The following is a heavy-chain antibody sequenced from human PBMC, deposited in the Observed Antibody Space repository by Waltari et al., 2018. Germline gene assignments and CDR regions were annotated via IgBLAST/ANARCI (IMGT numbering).Heavy chain of an antibody. D-gene: IGHD6-6*01. CDR2: VNPDTGNA. J-gene: IGHJ4*02. V-gene: IGHV1-2*07. CDR1: GYIFINYS. Sequence: QVVLVQSGAEVKKPGASVKVSCKASGYIFINYSLHWVRQAPGQGPEWMGWVNPDTGNANYAHNFRGRVTMTWDTSINTAFMDLSDLKSDDTAVYYCVRDRTTMAARPGDYWGQGTLVTVSS. CDR3: VRDRTTMAARPGDY.